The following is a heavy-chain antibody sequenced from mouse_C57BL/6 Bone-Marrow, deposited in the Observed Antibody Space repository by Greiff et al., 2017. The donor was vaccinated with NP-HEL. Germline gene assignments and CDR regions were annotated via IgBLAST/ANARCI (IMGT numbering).Heavy chain of an antibody. D-gene: IGHD2-5*01. Sequence: EVMLVESGGDLVKPGGSLKLSCAASGFTFSSYGMSWVRQTPDKRLEWVATISSGGSYTYYPDSVKGRFTISRDNAKNTLYLQMSSLKSEDTAMYYCARRGAYYSNRVYYAMDYWGQGTSVTVSS. J-gene: IGHJ4*01. V-gene: IGHV5-6*02. CDR1: GFTFSSYG. CDR2: ISSGGSYT. CDR3: ARRGAYYSNRVYYAMDY.